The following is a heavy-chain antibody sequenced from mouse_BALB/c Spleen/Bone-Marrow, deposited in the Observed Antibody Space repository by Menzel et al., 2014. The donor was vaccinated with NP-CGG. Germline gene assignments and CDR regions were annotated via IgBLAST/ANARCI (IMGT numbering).Heavy chain of an antibody. Sequence: EVQRVESGGGLVQPGGSRKLSCAASGFTFGDYGMAWVRQAPGKGPEWVAFISNLAYSIYYADTVTGRFTISRENAKNTLYLEMSSLRSEDTAMYYCARDYYGSSYWYFDVWGAGTTVTVSS. J-gene: IGHJ1*01. V-gene: IGHV5-15*02. D-gene: IGHD1-1*01. CDR1: GFTFGDYG. CDR2: ISNLAYSI. CDR3: ARDYYGSSYWYFDV.